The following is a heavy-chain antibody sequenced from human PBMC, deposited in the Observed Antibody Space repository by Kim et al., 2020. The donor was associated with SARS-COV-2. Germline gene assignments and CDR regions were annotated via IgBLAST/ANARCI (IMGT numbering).Heavy chain of an antibody. V-gene: IGHV3-73*01. CDR2: IRRKVDSYAT. D-gene: IGHD3-9*01. CDR1: GFTFSGSP. J-gene: IGHJ5*02. Sequence: GGSLRLSCAASGFTFSGSPMHWVRQASGKGLEWVGRIRRKVDSYATAYAASVEGRFTISRDDSKNTAYLQMNSLKTEDTAVYYCTRYFDWKFDPWGQGTLVTVSS. CDR3: TRYFDWKFDP.